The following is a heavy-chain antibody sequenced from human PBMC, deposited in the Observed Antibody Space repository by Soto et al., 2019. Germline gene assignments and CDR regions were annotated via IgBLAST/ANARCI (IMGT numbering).Heavy chain of an antibody. J-gene: IGHJ4*02. D-gene: IGHD4-17*01. CDR1: GGSISSSNW. CDR2: IYHSGST. V-gene: IGHV4-4*02. CDR3: ASQYGDYAVFGGSFFDY. Sequence: QVQLQESGPGLVKPSGTLSLTCAVSGGSISSSNWWSWVRQPPGKGLEWIGEIYHSGSTNYNPSLKSRVTLSVDKSKNQFSLKLSSVTAADTAVYYCASQYGDYAVFGGSFFDYWGQGTLVTVSS.